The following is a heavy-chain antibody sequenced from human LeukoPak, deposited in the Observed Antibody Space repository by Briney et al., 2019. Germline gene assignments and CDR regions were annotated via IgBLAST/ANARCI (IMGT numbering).Heavy chain of an antibody. CDR2: IYYSGST. J-gene: IGHJ6*03. D-gene: IGHD1-1*01. CDR3: ARDSTGTAMDV. CDR1: GGSISSSSYY. Sequence: PSETLSLTCTVSGGSISSSSYYWGWIRQPPGKGLEWIGSIYYSGSTYYNPSLKSRVTISVDTSKNQFSLKLSSVTAADTAVYYCARDSTGTAMDVWGKGTTDTVSS. V-gene: IGHV4-39*07.